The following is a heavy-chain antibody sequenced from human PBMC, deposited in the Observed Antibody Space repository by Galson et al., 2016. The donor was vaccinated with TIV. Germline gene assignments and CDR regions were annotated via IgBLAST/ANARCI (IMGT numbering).Heavy chain of an antibody. V-gene: IGHV3-15*01. CDR1: GFTFHNAW. J-gene: IGHJ5*02. CDR3: NTDAFDQVLLGELSS. D-gene: IGHD2-2*01. CDR2: IKSHIDDGTT. Sequence: LRLSCSASGFTFHNAWMSWVRQAPGKGLEWVARIKSHIDDGTTDYAAPVRGRFTISRDDSTSTLNLQMNRLKLEDTVLYYCNTDAFDQVLLGELSSWGQGTLVTVSS.